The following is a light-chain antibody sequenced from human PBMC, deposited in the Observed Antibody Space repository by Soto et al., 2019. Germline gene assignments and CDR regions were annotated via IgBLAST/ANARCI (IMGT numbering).Light chain of an antibody. Sequence: QSALTQPASVSGSPGQSIIISCTGTSSDVGGYNYVSWYQQLPGKAPKLMIYDVSNRPSGVSNRFSGSKSGNTASLTISGLQAEEEADYYCSSYSSSSTRVFGGRTKLTVL. CDR1: SSDVGGYNY. CDR2: DVS. CDR3: SSYSSSSTRV. J-gene: IGLJ2*01. V-gene: IGLV2-14*01.